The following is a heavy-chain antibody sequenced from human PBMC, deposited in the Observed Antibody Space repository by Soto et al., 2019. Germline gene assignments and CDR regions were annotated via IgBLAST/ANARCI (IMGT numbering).Heavy chain of an antibody. CDR2: MNPNSGNT. J-gene: IGHJ5*02. CDR3: ARGGDSSGYYENWFDP. CDR1: GYTFTRYD. V-gene: IGHV1-8*01. D-gene: IGHD3-22*01. Sequence: GASVKDSCKASGYTFTRYDINWVRQATGQGLEWMGWMNPNSGNTGYAHKFQGRVTMTRNTSISTANMEQSSLRSEDTPVYYCARGGDSSGYYENWFDPWGQGTLVTVSS.